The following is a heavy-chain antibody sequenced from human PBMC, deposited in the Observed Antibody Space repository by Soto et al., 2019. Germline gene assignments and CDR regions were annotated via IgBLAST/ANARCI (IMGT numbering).Heavy chain of an antibody. V-gene: IGHV3-30*18. CDR1: GFTFSSDC. Sequence: PGGSLILSWAGSGFTFSSDCMHWVRQAPGKGLEWVAVISYDGSDKYYGDSVKGRFTISRDDSKNTLYLQMNSLRVEDTAIYYCAKTAGYDYVWGSSGLDPWGQGTLVTVSS. D-gene: IGHD3-16*01. CDR2: ISYDGSDK. CDR3: AKTAGYDYVWGSSGLDP. J-gene: IGHJ5*02.